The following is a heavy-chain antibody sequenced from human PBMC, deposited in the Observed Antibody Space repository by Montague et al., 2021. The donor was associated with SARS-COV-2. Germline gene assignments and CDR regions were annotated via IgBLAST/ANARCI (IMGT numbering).Heavy chain of an antibody. V-gene: IGHV4-39*07. D-gene: IGHD3-3*01. CDR3: ASSYGSGYYGFDY. Sequence: SETLSLTCTVSGGSISSSNYYWGWIRQPPGKGLEWIGSIYYSGTTYYNPSLQSRVTISVDTSKSQFSLNLNSLTVADTAVYYCASSYGSGYYGFDYWGQGIPVTVSS. CDR2: IYYSGTT. J-gene: IGHJ4*02. CDR1: GGSISSSNYY.